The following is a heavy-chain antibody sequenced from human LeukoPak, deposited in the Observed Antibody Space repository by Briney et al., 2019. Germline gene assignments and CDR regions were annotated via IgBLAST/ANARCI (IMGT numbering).Heavy chain of an antibody. CDR3: ARDNYDFWSGYYTPGRGWFDP. Sequence: SQTLSLTCTVSGGSISSGGYYWSWIRQHPGKGLEWIGYIYYSGSTYYNPSLKSRVTISVDTSKNQFSLKLSSVTAADTAVYYCARDNYDFWSGYYTPGRGWFDPWGQGTLVTVSS. V-gene: IGHV4-31*03. CDR2: IYYSGST. CDR1: GGSISSGGYY. J-gene: IGHJ5*02. D-gene: IGHD3-3*01.